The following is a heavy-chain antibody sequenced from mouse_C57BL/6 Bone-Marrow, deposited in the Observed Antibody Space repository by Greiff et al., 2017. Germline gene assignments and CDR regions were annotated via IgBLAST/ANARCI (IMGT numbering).Heavy chain of an antibody. V-gene: IGHV1-26*01. CDR2: LNPNNGGT. CDR1: GYTFTDYY. D-gene: IGHD1-1*01. Sequence: VQLQQSGPELVKPGASVKISCKASGYTFTDYYMTWVKQSHGQSLEWIGDLNPNNGGTSYNQKLKGKATLTVDKSSSTAYMELRSLTSEDSAVYYCARDYYGSSWYFDYWGQGTILTVSS. J-gene: IGHJ2*01. CDR3: ARDYYGSSWYFDY.